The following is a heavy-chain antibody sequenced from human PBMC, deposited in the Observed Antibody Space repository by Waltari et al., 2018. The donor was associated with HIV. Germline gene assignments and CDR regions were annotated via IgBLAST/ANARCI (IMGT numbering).Heavy chain of an antibody. CDR1: GYAFTGFY. CDR2: INPKTGDT. D-gene: IGHD3-10*01. J-gene: IGHJ4*02. CDR3: ARDPSYGFGENDY. V-gene: IGHV1-2*02. Sequence: QVQLVESGAEVKKPGASLKVSCKASGYAFTGFYIHWVRQDPGQGLEWVVWINPKTGDTNFAQKIQGRVTMTRDTSISTAYMELSRLTSDDTAVYYCARDPSYGFGENDYWGQGTLFTVSS.